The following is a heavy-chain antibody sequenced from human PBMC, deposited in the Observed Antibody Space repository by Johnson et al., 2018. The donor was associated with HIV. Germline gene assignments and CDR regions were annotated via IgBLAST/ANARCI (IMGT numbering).Heavy chain of an antibody. CDR2: ISSSGSTI. CDR1: GFTFSDYY. D-gene: IGHD2-15*01. V-gene: IGHV3-11*04. J-gene: IGHJ3*01. Sequence: QVQLVESGGGLVKPGGSLRLSCAASGFTFSDYYMSWIRQAPGKGLEWVSYISSSGSTIYYADSVKGRFTISRDNTKNTLYLQMNSLRAEDTAVYYCAKIMSKWSVDDDAFDVWGQGTMVTVSS. CDR3: AKIMSKWSVDDDAFDV.